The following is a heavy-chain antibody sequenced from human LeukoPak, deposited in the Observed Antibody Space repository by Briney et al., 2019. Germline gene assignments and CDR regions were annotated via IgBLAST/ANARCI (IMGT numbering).Heavy chain of an antibody. D-gene: IGHD2-2*01. V-gene: IGHV3-21*01. CDR2: ISSSSSYI. CDR1: GFTFSSYS. Sequence: PGGSLRLSCAASGFTFSSYSMNWVRRAPGKGLEWVSSISSSSSYIYYADSVKGRFTISRDNAKNSLYLQMNSLRAEDTAVYYCARDRFLGDVVVVEPVHYMDVWGKGTTVTVSS. J-gene: IGHJ6*03. CDR3: ARDRFLGDVVVVEPVHYMDV.